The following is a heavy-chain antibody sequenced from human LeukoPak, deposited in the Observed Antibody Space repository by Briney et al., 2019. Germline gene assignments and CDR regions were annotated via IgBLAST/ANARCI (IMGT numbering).Heavy chain of an antibody. CDR1: GGSFSGYY. Sequence: PSETLSLTCAVYGGSFSGYYWSWIRQPPGKGLEWIGEINHSGSTNYNPSLKSRVTISVDMSKNQFSLKLSSVTAADTAVYYCARDEAMATNWGQGTLVTVSS. D-gene: IGHD5-18*01. J-gene: IGHJ4*02. CDR2: INHSGST. CDR3: ARDEAMATN. V-gene: IGHV4-34*01.